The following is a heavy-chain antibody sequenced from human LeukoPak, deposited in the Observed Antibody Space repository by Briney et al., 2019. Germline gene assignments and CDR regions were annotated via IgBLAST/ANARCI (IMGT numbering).Heavy chain of an antibody. J-gene: IGHJ4*02. CDR2: ISVYNGNT. CDR3: ARTLYIAAAPGGFDY. V-gene: IGHV1-18*01. Sequence: ASVKVSCKASGYTFTSYGISWVRQAPGQGLEWMGWISVYNGNTNYAQNLQGRVTMTTDTSTSTAYMELSRLRSDDTAVYYCARTLYIAAAPGGFDYWGQGTLVTVSS. D-gene: IGHD6-13*01. CDR1: GYTFTSYG.